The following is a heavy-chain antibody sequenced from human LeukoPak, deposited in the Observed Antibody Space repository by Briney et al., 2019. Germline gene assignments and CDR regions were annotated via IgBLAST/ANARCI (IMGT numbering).Heavy chain of an antibody. CDR1: GGSISSYY. CDR3: ARAGVGATVDY. CDR2: IYYSGST. J-gene: IGHJ4*02. V-gene: IGHV4-59*01. D-gene: IGHD1-26*01. Sequence: SETLSLTCTVSGGSISSYYWSWIRQPPGKGLEWIGYIYYSGSTNYNPSLKSRVTISVDTSKNQFSLKLSSVTAADTAVYYCARAGVGATVDYWGQGTLVTVSS.